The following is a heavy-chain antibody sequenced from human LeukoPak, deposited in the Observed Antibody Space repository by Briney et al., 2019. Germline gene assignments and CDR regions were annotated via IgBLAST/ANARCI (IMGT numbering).Heavy chain of an antibody. CDR1: GFTFSDYY. CDR3: ARDYYGRGMDV. D-gene: IGHD3-22*01. CDR2: IYSGGST. J-gene: IGHJ6*02. Sequence: GGSLRLSCAASGFTFSDYYMSWVRQAPGKGLEWVSVIYSGGSTYYADSVKGRFTISRDNSKNTLYLQMNSLRAEDTAVYYCARDYYGRGMDVWGQGTTVTVSS. V-gene: IGHV3-66*01.